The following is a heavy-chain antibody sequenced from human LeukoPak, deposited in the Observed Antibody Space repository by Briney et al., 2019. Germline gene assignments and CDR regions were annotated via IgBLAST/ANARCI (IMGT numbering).Heavy chain of an antibody. V-gene: IGHV4-34*01. J-gene: IGHJ4*02. CDR2: INHSGST. D-gene: IGHD2-15*01. CDR3: ARGPYRLGYCSGGSCYYFDY. CDR1: GGSFSGYY. Sequence: SETLSLTCAVYGGSFSGYYWSWIRQPPGKGLEWIGEINHSGSTNYNPSLKSRVNISVDTSKNQFSLKLSSVTAADTAVYYCARGPYRLGYCSGGSCYYFDYWGQGTLVTVSS.